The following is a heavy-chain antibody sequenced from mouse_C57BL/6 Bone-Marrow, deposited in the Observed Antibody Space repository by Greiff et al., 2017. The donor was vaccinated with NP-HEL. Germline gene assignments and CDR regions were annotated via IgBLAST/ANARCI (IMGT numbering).Heavy chain of an antibody. CDR3: AGYGYDGEPWFAY. Sequence: EVQLQASGPGLVKPSQSLSLTCSVTGYSITSGYYWNWIRQFPGNKLEWMGYISYDGSNNYNPSLKNRISITRDTSKNQFFLKLNSVTTEDTATYYCAGYGYDGEPWFAYWGQGTLVTVSA. D-gene: IGHD2-2*01. V-gene: IGHV3-6*01. CDR1: GYSITSGYY. CDR2: ISYDGSN. J-gene: IGHJ3*01.